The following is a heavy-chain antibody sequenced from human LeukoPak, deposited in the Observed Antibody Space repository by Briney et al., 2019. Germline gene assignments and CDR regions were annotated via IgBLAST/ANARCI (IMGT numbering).Heavy chain of an antibody. Sequence: AETLTLTCAVSGWSYSGHYWGWIRQSPGKGLEWIGEIHYTGATSYNPAVKRRGTISGDKSKNRFSLRLTSVTAADTPVYYCARGVLSIHYFDIWGQGSLVTASS. CDR2: IHYTGAT. V-gene: IGHV4-34*01. J-gene: IGHJ3*02. D-gene: IGHD2/OR15-2a*01. CDR1: GWSYSGHY. CDR3: ARGVLSIHYFDI.